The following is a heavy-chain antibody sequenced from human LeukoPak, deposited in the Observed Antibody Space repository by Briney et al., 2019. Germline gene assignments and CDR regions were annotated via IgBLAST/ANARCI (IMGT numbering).Heavy chain of an antibody. D-gene: IGHD3-22*01. CDR3: AREDYYDSGSSDY. CDR2: IIPIFGTA. V-gene: IGHV1-69*06. CDR1: GGTFSSYA. J-gene: IGHJ4*02. Sequence: ASVKVSCKASGGTFSSYAISWVQQAPGQGLEWMGGIIPIFGTANYAQKFQGRVTITADKSTSTAYMELSSLRSEDTAIYYCAREDYYDSGSSDYWGQGTLVTVSS.